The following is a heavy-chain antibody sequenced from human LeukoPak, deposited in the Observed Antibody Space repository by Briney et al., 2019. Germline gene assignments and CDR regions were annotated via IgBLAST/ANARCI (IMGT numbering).Heavy chain of an antibody. D-gene: IGHD2-21*01. CDR3: AEDGGVWWNDH. V-gene: IGHV3-23*01. J-gene: IGHJ4*02. CDR2: IRDTDGRT. CDR1: GFPLSSYA. Sequence: GGSLGLSFAASGFPLSSYAMSWVRPTPGKGLECVSTIRDTDGRTYYADSVEGRFTISRDNSTNTLYLQMNSLRAGDTAIYYCAEDGGVWWNDHWGQGTLVTVSS.